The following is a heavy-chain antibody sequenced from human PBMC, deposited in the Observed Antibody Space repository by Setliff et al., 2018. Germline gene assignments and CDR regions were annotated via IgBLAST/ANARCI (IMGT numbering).Heavy chain of an antibody. CDR1: GGSISSSSYY. V-gene: IGHV4-39*07. Sequence: PSETLSLTCTVSGGSISSSSYYWGWIRQPPGKGLEWIGSIYYSGSTYYNPSLKSRVTISVDTSKNQFSLKLSSVTAADTAVYYCASGVPNYDFWSGYYTGSYWFDPWGQGTLVTVSS. J-gene: IGHJ5*02. CDR2: IYYSGST. D-gene: IGHD3-3*01. CDR3: ASGVPNYDFWSGYYTGSYWFDP.